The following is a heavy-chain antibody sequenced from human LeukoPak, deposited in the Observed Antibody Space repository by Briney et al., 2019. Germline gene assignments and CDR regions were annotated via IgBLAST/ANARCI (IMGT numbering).Heavy chain of an antibody. CDR2: IDPKSGDT. CDR3: ATFTAPRNAFDL. CDR1: GHSFKAYY. V-gene: IGHV1-2*06. Sequence: ASVKVSCKASGHSFKAYYIHWVRQAPGQGLQCMGRIDPKSGDTKYTQKFQGRVSMTRYTSISTAYMELSRLTSDDTAVYYCATFTAPRNAFDLWGQGTMVTVSS. J-gene: IGHJ3*01. D-gene: IGHD3-16*01.